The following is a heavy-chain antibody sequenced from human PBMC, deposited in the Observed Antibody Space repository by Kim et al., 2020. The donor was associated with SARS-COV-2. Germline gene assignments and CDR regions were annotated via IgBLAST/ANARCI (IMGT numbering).Heavy chain of an antibody. J-gene: IGHJ6*02. V-gene: IGHV3-11*05. D-gene: IGHD2-15*01. CDR3: ARDQNCSGGSCYYYGMDV. Sequence: KGRFTISRDNAKNSLYLQMNSLRAEDTAVYYYARDQNCSGGSCYYYGMDVWGQGTTVTVSS.